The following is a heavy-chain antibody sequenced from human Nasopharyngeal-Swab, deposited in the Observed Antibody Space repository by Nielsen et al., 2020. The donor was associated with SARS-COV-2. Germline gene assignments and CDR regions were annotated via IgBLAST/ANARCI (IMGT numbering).Heavy chain of an antibody. CDR1: GFTFSSYS. CDR2: ISSSSSYI. D-gene: IGHD6-19*01. J-gene: IGHJ4*02. V-gene: IGHV3-21*01. Sequence: GESLKISCAASGFTFSSYSMNWVRQAPGKGLEWVSSISSSSSYIYYADSVKGRFTISRDNAKNSLYLQMNSLRAEDTAVYYCARVGIAVAGYFDYWGQGTLVTVSS. CDR3: ARVGIAVAGYFDY.